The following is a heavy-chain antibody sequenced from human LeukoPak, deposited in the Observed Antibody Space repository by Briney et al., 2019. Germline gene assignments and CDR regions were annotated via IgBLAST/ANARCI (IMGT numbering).Heavy chain of an antibody. J-gene: IGHJ4*02. D-gene: IGHD3-16*01. CDR2: INPNSGGT. Sequence: ASVKVSCKASGYTFTSYGISWVRQAPGQGLEWMGWINPNSGGTNYAQKFQGRVTMTRDTSISTAYMELSRLRSDDTAVYYCASEGERGAYWGQGTLVTVSS. CDR3: ASEGERGAY. CDR1: GYTFTSYG. V-gene: IGHV1-2*02.